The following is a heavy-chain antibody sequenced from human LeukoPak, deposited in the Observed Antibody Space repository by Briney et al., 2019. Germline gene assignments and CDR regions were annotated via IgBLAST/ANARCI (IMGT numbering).Heavy chain of an antibody. CDR2: IIPIFGTA. V-gene: IGHV1-69*13. J-gene: IGHJ3*02. CDR3: AGVRGYYGSGSYHDAFDI. Sequence: SVKVSCKASGGTFSSYAISWVRQAPGQGLEWMGGIIPIFGTANYAQKFQGRVTITADESTSTAYMELSSLRSDDTAVYYCAGVRGYYGSGSYHDAFDIWGQGTMVTVSS. CDR1: GGTFSSYA. D-gene: IGHD3-10*01.